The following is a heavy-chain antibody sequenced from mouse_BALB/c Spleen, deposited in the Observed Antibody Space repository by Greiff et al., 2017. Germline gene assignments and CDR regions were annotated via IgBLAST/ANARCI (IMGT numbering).Heavy chain of an antibody. V-gene: IGHV1-82*01. CDR1: GYAFSSSW. J-gene: IGHJ2*01. D-gene: IGHD1-1*01. Sequence: QVQLQQSGPELVKPGASVKISCKASGYAFSSSWMNWVKQRPGQGLEWIGRIYPGDGDTNYNGKFKGKATLTADKSSSTAYMQLSSLTSVDSAVYFCAYYGYLDYWGQGTTLTVSS. CDR3: AYYGYLDY. CDR2: IYPGDGDT.